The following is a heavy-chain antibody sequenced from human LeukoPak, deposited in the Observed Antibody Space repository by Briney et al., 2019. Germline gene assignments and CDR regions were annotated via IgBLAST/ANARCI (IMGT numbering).Heavy chain of an antibody. CDR1: GGSISSSSYY. V-gene: IGHV4-39*01. J-gene: IGHJ4*02. D-gene: IGHD3-22*01. Sequence: SETLSLTCTVSGGSISSSSYYWGWLRQPPGKGRGGVGSIYYSGSNYYNPSLKSRLTISVGTSKNQFSLKLSSVTAADTAVYYCARQGDSSGYYYFDYWGQGTLVTVSS. CDR3: ARQGDSSGYYYFDY. CDR2: IYYSGSN.